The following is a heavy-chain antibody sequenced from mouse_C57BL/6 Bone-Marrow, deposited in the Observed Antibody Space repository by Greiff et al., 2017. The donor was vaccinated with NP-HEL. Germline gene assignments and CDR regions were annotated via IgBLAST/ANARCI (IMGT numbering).Heavy chain of an antibody. V-gene: IGHV1-53*01. J-gene: IGHJ4*01. CDR2: INPSYGGT. Sequence: QLQPPVSVLVNPVASVTLSCKASVYTFPSYLLHWVMQRPVPCLEWIGNINPSYGGTNYNEMFKSKATLTVDKSSSTAYMQLSSLTSEDSAVYYCARDDWESPPYYAMDYWGQGTSVTVSS. CDR1: VYTFPSYL. D-gene: IGHD4-1*01. CDR3: ARDDWESPPYYAMDY.